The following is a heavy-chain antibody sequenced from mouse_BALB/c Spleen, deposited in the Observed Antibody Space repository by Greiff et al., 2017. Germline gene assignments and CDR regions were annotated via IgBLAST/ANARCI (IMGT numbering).Heavy chain of an antibody. Sequence: VQLQQSGAELVRSGASVKLSCTASGFNIKDYYMHWVKQRPEQGLEWIGWIDPENVDTEYAPKFQGKATMTADTSSNTAYLQLSSLTSEDTAVYYCNAFITTVVDYWGQGTTLTVSS. V-gene: IGHV14-4*02. CDR3: NAFITTVVDY. CDR2: IDPENVDT. CDR1: GFNIKDYY. J-gene: IGHJ2*01. D-gene: IGHD1-1*01.